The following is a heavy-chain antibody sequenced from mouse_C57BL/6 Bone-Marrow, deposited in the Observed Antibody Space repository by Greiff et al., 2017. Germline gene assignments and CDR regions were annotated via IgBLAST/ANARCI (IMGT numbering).Heavy chain of an antibody. CDR3: ARKDYGNYDWFAY. CDR2: IDPSDSYT. V-gene: IGHV1-69*01. Sequence: QVQLKQPGAELVMPGASVKLSCKASGYTFTSYWMHWVKQRPGQGLEWIGEIDPSDSYTNYNQKFKGKSTLTVDKSSSTAYMQLSSLTSEDSAVYYCARKDYGNYDWFAYWGQGTLVTVSA. D-gene: IGHD2-1*01. J-gene: IGHJ3*01. CDR1: GYTFTSYW.